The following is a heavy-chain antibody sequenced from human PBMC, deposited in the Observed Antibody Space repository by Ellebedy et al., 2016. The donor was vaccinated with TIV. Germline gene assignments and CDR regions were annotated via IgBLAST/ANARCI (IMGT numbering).Heavy chain of an antibody. D-gene: IGHD6-13*01. Sequence: GESLKISCAASGFTFSSYWMSWVRQAPGKGLEWVANIKQDGSEKYYVDSVKGRFTISRDNAKNSLYLQMNSLRAEDTAVYYCARDGWIAAAGSRGFDPWGQGTLVTVSS. CDR3: ARDGWIAAAGSRGFDP. V-gene: IGHV3-7*01. CDR2: IKQDGSEK. J-gene: IGHJ5*02. CDR1: GFTFSSYW.